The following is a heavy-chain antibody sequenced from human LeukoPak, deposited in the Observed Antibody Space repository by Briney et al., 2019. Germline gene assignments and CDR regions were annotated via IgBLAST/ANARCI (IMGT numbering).Heavy chain of an antibody. Sequence: PGGSLRLSCAASGFTFSNYNMNWVRQAPGKGLVWVSRIPTDDNPTNYADFVQGRFTISRDNAKNTVYLQMNNLRAEDTAVYYCARDHYFKIDYWGQGTLVTVSS. CDR3: ARDHYFKIDY. CDR1: GFTFSNYN. V-gene: IGHV3-74*01. D-gene: IGHD2/OR15-2a*01. J-gene: IGHJ4*02. CDR2: IPTDDNPT.